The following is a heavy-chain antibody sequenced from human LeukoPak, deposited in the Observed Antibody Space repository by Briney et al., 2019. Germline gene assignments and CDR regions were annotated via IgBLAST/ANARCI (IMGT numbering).Heavy chain of an antibody. CDR2: IYTSGST. CDR3: ARGVSWGWPNYYYYGMDV. D-gene: IGHD7-27*01. CDR1: GGSISSGSYY. J-gene: IGHJ6*02. Sequence: SETLSLTCTVSGGSISSGSYYWSWIRQPAGKGLEWIGRIYTSGSTNYNPSLKSRVTISVDTSKNQFSLKLSSVTAADTAVYYCARGVSWGWPNYYYYGMDVWGQGTTVTVSS. V-gene: IGHV4-61*02.